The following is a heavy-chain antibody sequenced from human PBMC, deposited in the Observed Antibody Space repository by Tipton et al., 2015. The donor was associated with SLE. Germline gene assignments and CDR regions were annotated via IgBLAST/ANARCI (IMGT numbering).Heavy chain of an antibody. CDR3: ARGARGNSYGSDEDFDY. D-gene: IGHD5-18*01. Sequence: TLSLTCSVSGASITRGSYYWTWVRQPAGKGLEWIGHVYTGGATTYNPSLNSRVTMSADTSKNQFSLRLSSVTTADTAVYYCARGARGNSYGSDEDFDYWGQGTLVTVSS. CDR2: VYTGGAT. J-gene: IGHJ4*02. V-gene: IGHV4-61*09. CDR1: GASITRGSYY.